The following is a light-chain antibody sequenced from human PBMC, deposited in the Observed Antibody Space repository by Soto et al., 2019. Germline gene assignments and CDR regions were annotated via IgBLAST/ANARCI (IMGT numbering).Light chain of an antibody. CDR1: QSVSSY. V-gene: IGKV3-15*01. CDR2: GAS. J-gene: IGKJ2*01. Sequence: EIVLTQSPATLSLPPGERATLSCRASQSVSSYLAWYQQKPGQAPRPLIYGASTRATGIPARFSGSGSGTEFTLTISSLQSEDFAVYYCQQYNNWPLYTFGQGTKVDIK. CDR3: QQYNNWPLYT.